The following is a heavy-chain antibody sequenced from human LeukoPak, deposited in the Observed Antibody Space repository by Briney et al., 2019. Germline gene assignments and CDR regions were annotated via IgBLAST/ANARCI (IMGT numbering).Heavy chain of an antibody. J-gene: IGHJ4*02. CDR3: ATGDVLLWFGEWHYFDY. V-gene: IGHV1-24*01. CDR1: GDTLTELS. D-gene: IGHD3-10*01. Sequence: GASVKVSCKVSGDTLTELSMHWVRQAPGKGLEWMGGFDPEDGETIYAQKFQGRVTMTEDTSTDTAYMELSSLRSEDTAVYYCATGDVLLWFGEWHYFDYWGQGTLVTVSS. CDR2: FDPEDGET.